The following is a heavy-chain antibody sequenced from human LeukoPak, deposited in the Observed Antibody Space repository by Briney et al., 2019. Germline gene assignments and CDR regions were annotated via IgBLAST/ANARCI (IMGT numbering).Heavy chain of an antibody. Sequence: SVKVSCKASGGTFSSYAISWVRQAPGRGLEWMGGIIPIFGTANYAQKFQGRVTITADESTSTAYMELSSLRSEDTAVYYCARVVSYYYYYMDVWGKGTTVTVSS. V-gene: IGHV1-69*13. CDR2: IIPIFGTA. D-gene: IGHD2-2*01. CDR3: ARVVSYYYYYMDV. J-gene: IGHJ6*03. CDR1: GGTFSSYA.